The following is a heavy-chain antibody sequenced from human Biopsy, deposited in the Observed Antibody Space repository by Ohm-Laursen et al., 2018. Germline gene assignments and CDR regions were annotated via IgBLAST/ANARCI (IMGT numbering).Heavy chain of an antibody. CDR2: IYDRGSTA. Sequence: TLSLTCTVSGDSVSSGSFYWTWIRQPPGQGLEYIGYIYDRGSTANYNPSLESRVTMSVDMLKNQFSLKLSSGTAADTAIYYCARGMRSSGWPYFDSWGQGTLVTVSS. V-gene: IGHV4-61*01. CDR3: ARGMRSSGWPYFDS. D-gene: IGHD6-19*01. CDR1: GDSVSSGSFY. J-gene: IGHJ4*02.